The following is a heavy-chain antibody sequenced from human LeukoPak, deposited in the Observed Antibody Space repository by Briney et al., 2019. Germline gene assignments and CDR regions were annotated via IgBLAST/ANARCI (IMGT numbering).Heavy chain of an antibody. V-gene: IGHV4-38-2*02. CDR1: GDSISSSYF. D-gene: IGHD2-8*01. CDR3: ARARKYNGNPNWIDL. Sequence: SETLSLTCYVSGDSISSSYFWGRIRKPPGKGLEWIGSISHSENTFYNPSLKSRVTISVDTSKNHFSLNLSAVTAADTAVYYCARARKYNGNPNWIDLWGQGVLVTVSS. J-gene: IGHJ5*02. CDR2: ISHSENT.